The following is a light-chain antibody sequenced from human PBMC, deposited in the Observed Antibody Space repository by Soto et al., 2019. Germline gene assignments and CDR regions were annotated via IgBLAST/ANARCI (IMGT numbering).Light chain of an antibody. Sequence: EIELTQSPGTLSLSPGESATLSCKASQSLSSTYLAWFQQKPGQPPTLLIYGASSRATGIPDRFSGSGSGTDFSLTISRLEPEDFAVYYCQQHGSSPWTFGQGTKVDIK. CDR1: QSLSSTY. CDR3: QQHGSSPWT. J-gene: IGKJ1*01. CDR2: GAS. V-gene: IGKV3-20*01.